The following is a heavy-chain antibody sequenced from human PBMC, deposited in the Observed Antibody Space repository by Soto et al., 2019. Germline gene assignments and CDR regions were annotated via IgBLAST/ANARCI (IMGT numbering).Heavy chain of an antibody. CDR3: ARGESSSSHPFDY. CDR1: GGSISSGDYY. V-gene: IGHV4-30-4*01. Sequence: QVQLQESGPGLVKPSQTLSLTCTVSGGSISSGDYYWSWIRQPPGKGLEWIGYIYYSGSTYYNPSLMSRVXXSXDVXKNQFSRKLSSVTAADTAVYYWARGESSSSHPFDYWGQGTLVTVSS. CDR2: IYYSGST. D-gene: IGHD6-6*01. J-gene: IGHJ4*02.